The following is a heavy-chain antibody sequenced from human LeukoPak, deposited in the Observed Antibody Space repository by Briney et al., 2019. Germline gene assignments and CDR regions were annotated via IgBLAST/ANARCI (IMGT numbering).Heavy chain of an antibody. V-gene: IGHV4-34*01. CDR2: INHSGST. J-gene: IGHJ6*03. CDR3: ARVKDPGGYYYYYYMDI. Sequence: SEILSLTCAVYGGSFSGHYWTWIRQPPGKGLEWIGEINHSGSTNYNPSLKSRVTISVDTSKNQFSLKVSSVTAGDTAVYYCARVKDPGGYYYYYYMDIWGKGNTVTVSS. CDR1: GGSFSGHY. D-gene: IGHD3-16*01.